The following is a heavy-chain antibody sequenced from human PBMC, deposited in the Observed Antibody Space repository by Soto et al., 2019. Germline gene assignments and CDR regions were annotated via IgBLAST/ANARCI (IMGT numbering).Heavy chain of an antibody. CDR1: GGSISSYY. Sequence: SETLSLTCTVSGGSISSYYWSWIRQPPGKGLEWIEYIYYSGSTNYNPSLRSRVSISVDTSKNQFSLDLSSVTAADTAVYYCATMGTPVTGLYYFDYWGQGTLVTVSS. D-gene: IGHD4-17*01. J-gene: IGHJ4*02. V-gene: IGHV4-59*08. CDR3: ATMGTPVTGLYYFDY. CDR2: IYYSGST.